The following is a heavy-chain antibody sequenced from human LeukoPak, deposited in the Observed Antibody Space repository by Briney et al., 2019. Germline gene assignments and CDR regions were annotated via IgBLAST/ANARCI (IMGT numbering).Heavy chain of an antibody. CDR2: IKSKSDGGTI. CDR1: GFTFNNAW. Sequence: GGSLRLSCAASGFTFNNAWMSWVRQAPGRGLEWVGRIKSKSDGGTIDYGAPVKGRFTISRDDSKNTLYLQMSSLKTEDTAVYYCTTDLGIPSGGDFDCWGQGTLFTVSS. J-gene: IGHJ4*02. CDR3: TTDLGIPSGGDFDC. V-gene: IGHV3-15*01. D-gene: IGHD6-13*01.